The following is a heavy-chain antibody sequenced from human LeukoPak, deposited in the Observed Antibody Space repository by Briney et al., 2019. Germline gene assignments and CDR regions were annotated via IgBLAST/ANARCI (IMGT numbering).Heavy chain of an antibody. CDR1: GFTFSGYW. D-gene: IGHD4-17*01. Sequence: GGSLRLSCAASGFTFSGYWMHWVRQAPGKGLVWVSRINSDGSSTSYADSVKGRFTISRDNAKNTLYLQMNSLRAEDTAVYYCANDYGDYEYGMDVWGQGTTVTVSS. V-gene: IGHV3-74*01. CDR3: ANDYGDYEYGMDV. CDR2: INSDGSST. J-gene: IGHJ6*02.